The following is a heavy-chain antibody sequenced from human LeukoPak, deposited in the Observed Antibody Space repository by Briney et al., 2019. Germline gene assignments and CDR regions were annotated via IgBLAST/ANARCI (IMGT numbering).Heavy chain of an antibody. CDR1: EFTFSSYG. CDR2: ISYDGSNK. CDR3: AKSLRDYGDNYYYYGMDV. Sequence: GGSLRLSCAASEFTFSSYGMHWVRQAPGKGLEWVAVISYDGSNKYYADSVKGRFTISRDNSKNTLYLQMNSLRAEDTAVYYCAKSLRDYGDNYYYYGMDVWGQGTTVTVSS. J-gene: IGHJ6*02. D-gene: IGHD4-17*01. V-gene: IGHV3-30*18.